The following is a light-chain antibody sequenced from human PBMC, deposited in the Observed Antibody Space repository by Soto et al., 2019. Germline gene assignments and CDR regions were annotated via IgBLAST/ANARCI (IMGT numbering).Light chain of an antibody. Sequence: SYELTQPPSVSVAPGQTARITCGGNNIGSKSVHWYQQKPGQAPVLVVYGDSDRPSGIPDRFSGSNSGNTATLTISRVEAGDEADYYCQVWDSSSGHPVVFGGGTKLTV. CDR3: QVWDSSSGHPVV. V-gene: IGLV3-21*02. J-gene: IGLJ2*01. CDR1: NIGSKS. CDR2: GDS.